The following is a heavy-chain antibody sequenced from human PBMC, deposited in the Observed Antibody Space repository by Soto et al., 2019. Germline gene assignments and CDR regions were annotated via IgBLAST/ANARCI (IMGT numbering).Heavy chain of an antibody. CDR2: IYHSGSA. Sequence: QVQLQESGPGLVKTSETLSLTCTVSGGSISSSSYSWGWIRQPPGKGLEWIGSIYHSGSAFYNPSLKSRVTIFVDTSKNQFSLKLSSVTAADTAVYHCARHQGSGWYDYFDYWGQGTLVTVSS. V-gene: IGHV4-39*01. CDR3: ARHQGSGWYDYFDY. J-gene: IGHJ4*02. D-gene: IGHD6-19*01. CDR1: GGSISSSSYS.